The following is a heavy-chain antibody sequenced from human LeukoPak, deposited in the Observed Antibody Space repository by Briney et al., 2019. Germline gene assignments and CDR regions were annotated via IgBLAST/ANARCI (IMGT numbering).Heavy chain of an antibody. Sequence: GGSLRLSCAASGFTFSSYSMNWVRQAPGKGLEWVSYISSSSSTIYYADSVKGRFTISRDNAKNSLYLQMNSLRDEDTAAYYCARASTGYSSSLGAFDIWGQGTMVTVSS. D-gene: IGHD6-13*01. CDR1: GFTFSSYS. CDR3: ARASTGYSSSLGAFDI. J-gene: IGHJ3*02. CDR2: ISSSSSTI. V-gene: IGHV3-48*02.